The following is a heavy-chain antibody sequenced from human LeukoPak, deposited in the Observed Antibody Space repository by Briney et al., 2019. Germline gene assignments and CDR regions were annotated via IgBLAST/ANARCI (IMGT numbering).Heavy chain of an antibody. V-gene: IGHV4-30-2*01. CDR3: ATSSDTASAY. J-gene: IGHJ4*02. CDR2: IYHSGST. CDR1: GGSISSGGYY. D-gene: IGHD5-18*01. Sequence: SQTLSLTCTVSGGSISSGGYYWSWIRQPPGKGLEWIGYIYHSGSTYYNPSLKSRVTISVDRSKNQFSLKLSSVTAADTAVYYCATSSDTASAYWGQGTLVTVFS.